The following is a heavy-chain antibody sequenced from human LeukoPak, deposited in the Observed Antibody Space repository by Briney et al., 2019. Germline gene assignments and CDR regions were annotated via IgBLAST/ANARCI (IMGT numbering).Heavy chain of an antibody. J-gene: IGHJ6*03. CDR2: IYYSGST. Sequence: TSETLSLTCTVSGGSISSYYWDWIRQPPGKGLEWIGSIYYSGSTFHTASLKSRVTISVDTSKNQFSLKLTSVTAADTAVYYCARDIVSGSFMDVWGNGTTVTVSS. V-gene: IGHV4-39*07. D-gene: IGHD3-16*02. CDR3: ARDIVSGSFMDV. CDR1: GGSISSYY.